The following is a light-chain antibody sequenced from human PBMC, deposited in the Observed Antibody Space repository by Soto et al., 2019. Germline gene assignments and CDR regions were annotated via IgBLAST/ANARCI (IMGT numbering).Light chain of an antibody. J-gene: IGKJ1*01. CDR2: WAS. CDR3: QQYYRPWT. CDR1: QGISSW. Sequence: DIQMTQSPSSVSASVGDRVTITCRTSQGISSWLAWYQQKPGQPPKLLIYWASTRESGVPDRFSGSGSGTDFTLTISSLQAEDVAVYYCQQYYRPWTFGQGTKVEIK. V-gene: IGKV4-1*01.